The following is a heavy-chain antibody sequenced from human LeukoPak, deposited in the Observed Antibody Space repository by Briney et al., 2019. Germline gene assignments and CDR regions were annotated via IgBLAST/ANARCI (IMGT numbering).Heavy chain of an antibody. CDR1: GYTFTGYY. CDR2: INPKSGGT. J-gene: IGHJ3*01. Sequence: GASVKVSCKASGYTFTGYYMHWVRQAPGPGLEWMGWINPKSGGTNYEQKFQGRVTMTRDTSITTAYMELSRLRSDDTAVYYCATWSSSWSAFDLWGQGTMVAVSS. CDR3: ATWSSSWSAFDL. D-gene: IGHD6-13*01. V-gene: IGHV1-2*02.